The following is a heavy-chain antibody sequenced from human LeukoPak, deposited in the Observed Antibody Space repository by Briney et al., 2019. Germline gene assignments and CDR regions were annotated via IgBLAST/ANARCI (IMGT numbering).Heavy chain of an antibody. V-gene: IGHV3-11*01. J-gene: IGHJ4*02. D-gene: IGHD5-18*01. CDR1: GFTFSDYY. Sequence: NPGGSLRLSCAASGFTFSDYYMNWIRQAPGKGLEWVSQISSSGSTIYYADSVKGRFTISRDNAKNSLYLQMDSLRAEDTAVYYCARDGERGYNYGAFDNWGQGTLVTVSS. CDR2: ISSSGSTI. CDR3: ARDGERGYNYGAFDN.